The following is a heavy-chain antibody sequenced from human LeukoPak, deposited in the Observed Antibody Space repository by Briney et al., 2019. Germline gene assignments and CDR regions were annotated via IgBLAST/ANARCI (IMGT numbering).Heavy chain of an antibody. CDR2: IKQDGSEK. J-gene: IGHJ4*02. D-gene: IGHD1-1*01. Sequence: GGSLRLSCAASGFTFSSYWMSWVRQAPGKGLEWVANIKQDGSEKYYVDSVKGRFTISRDNAKNSLYVQMNRLRAEDTAVYYCARERQLERLAFGKEGSAFDYWGQGTLVTVSS. CDR3: ARERQLERLAFGKEGSAFDY. CDR1: GFTFSSYW. V-gene: IGHV3-7*01.